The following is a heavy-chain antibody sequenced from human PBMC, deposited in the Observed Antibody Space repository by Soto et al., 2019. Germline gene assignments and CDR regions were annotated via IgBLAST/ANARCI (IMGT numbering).Heavy chain of an antibody. CDR3: ARGAVAGVDYGMDV. D-gene: IGHD6-13*01. V-gene: IGHV4-4*07. Sequence: SETLSLTCTVSSGSISSYYWSWIRQPAGKGLEWIGRIYGSGCTNYNPSLKSRVTMSVDTSKKKFSLKLTSVTAADTALYYSARGAVAGVDYGMDVWGQGTTVTVSS. J-gene: IGHJ6*02. CDR1: SGSISSYY. CDR2: IYGSGCT.